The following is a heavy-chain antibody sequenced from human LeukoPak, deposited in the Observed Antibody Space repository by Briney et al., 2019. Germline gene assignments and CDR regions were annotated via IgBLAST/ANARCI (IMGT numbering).Heavy chain of an antibody. CDR3: ARDDLSSDGAVYYYYMDV. CDR1: GFTFSSYS. D-gene: IGHD6-6*01. CDR2: ISSSSSTI. J-gene: IGHJ6*03. Sequence: GGSLRLSCAASGFTFSSYSMNWVRHAPGKGLVGVSYISSSSSTIYYADSVKGRFTISRDNAKNSLYLKLNSMRAEDTAVYYCARDDLSSDGAVYYYYMDVWGKGTTVTVSS. V-gene: IGHV3-48*01.